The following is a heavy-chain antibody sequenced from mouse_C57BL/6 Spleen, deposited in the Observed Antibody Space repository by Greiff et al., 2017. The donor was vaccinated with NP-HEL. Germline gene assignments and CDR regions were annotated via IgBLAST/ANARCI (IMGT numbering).Heavy chain of an antibody. Sequence: QVQLQQSGAELVKPGASVKLSCKASGYTFPEYAIHWVKQRAGQGLEWIGWIYPGSGSIKYNEKFKDKATLTADKYSSTVYMELSRLTSEDSAVYFCARHDDGSSWYFDVWGTGTTVTVSS. CDR3: ARHDDGSSWYFDV. V-gene: IGHV1-62-2*01. D-gene: IGHD1-1*01. J-gene: IGHJ1*03. CDR1: GYTFPEYA. CDR2: IYPGSGSI.